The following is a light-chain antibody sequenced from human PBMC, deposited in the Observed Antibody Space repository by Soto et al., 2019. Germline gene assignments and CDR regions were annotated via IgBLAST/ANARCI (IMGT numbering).Light chain of an antibody. Sequence: EIVLTQSTANLSLSPGERATLSYRASQSVSSYLAWYQQKPGQAPRLLIYDASNRATGIPARFSGSGSGTDFTLTISSLEPEDFAVYYCQQRSNWPPSITFGQGTRLEIK. CDR1: QSVSSY. CDR3: QQRSNWPPSIT. J-gene: IGKJ5*01. CDR2: DAS. V-gene: IGKV3-11*01.